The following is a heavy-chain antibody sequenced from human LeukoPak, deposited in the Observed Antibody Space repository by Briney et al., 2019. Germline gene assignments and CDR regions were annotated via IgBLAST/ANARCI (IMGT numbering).Heavy chain of an antibody. D-gene: IGHD3-22*01. CDR1: GGSVSGYY. CDR2: VYYSGST. J-gene: IGHJ4*02. V-gene: IGHV4-59*02. CDR3: ARSGPYYYDSSGYLLD. Sequence: PSETLSLTCVVSGGSVSGYYWGWIRQPPGRGLEWIGYVYYSGSTNYNPSLKSRVTISVDTSKNQFSLKLSSVTAADTAVYYCARSGPYYYDSSGYLLDWGQGTLVTVSS.